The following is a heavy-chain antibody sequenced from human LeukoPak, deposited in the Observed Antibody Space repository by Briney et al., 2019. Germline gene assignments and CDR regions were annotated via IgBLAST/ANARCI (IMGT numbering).Heavy chain of an antibody. Sequence: PGGSLRLSCAASGLNNKFWMSWVRQAPGKGLEWVANIKYDGSESHYVDSVKGRFTISRDNATMPVYLQMNSLRAEDTAVYYCASQQDLEYSLSSGGYYFDHWGQGLLVTVSS. J-gene: IGHJ4*02. CDR1: GLNNKFW. CDR2: IKYDGSES. D-gene: IGHD2-15*01. V-gene: IGHV3-7*01. CDR3: ASQQDLEYSLSSGGYYFDH.